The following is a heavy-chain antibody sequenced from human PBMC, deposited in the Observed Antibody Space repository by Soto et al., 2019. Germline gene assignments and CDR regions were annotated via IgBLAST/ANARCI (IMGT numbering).Heavy chain of an antibody. D-gene: IGHD2-8*02. J-gene: IGHJ4*02. CDR2: INPDSGAT. Sequence: HLVQSGPDMKRPGASLKVSCKASGYTFTGYYIHWVRQAPGQGLEWMGWINPDSGATNYAQNFQGRVTLTSDTSINTASMDLTSLTSDDTAVYYCARGDFGTGGWPFPDFDYWGQGTLVIVSS. CDR3: ARGDFGTGGWPFPDFDY. CDR1: GYTFTGYY. V-gene: IGHV1-2*02.